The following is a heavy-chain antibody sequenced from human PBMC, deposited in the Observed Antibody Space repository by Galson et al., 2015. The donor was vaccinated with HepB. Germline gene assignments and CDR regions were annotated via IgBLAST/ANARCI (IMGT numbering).Heavy chain of an antibody. CDR2: ISRSSSPI. CDR1: GFSFSNCN. V-gene: IGHV3-48*01. Sequence: SLRLSCAASGFSFSNCNMNWVRQAPGKGLEWLSYISRSSSPIYYADAVKGRFIISRDNAKNSLVLQMNSLRAEDTAVYYCARNLAFPANNDAFDIWGQGTMVIVSS. D-gene: IGHD1/OR15-1a*01. CDR3: ARNLAFPANNDAFDI. J-gene: IGHJ3*02.